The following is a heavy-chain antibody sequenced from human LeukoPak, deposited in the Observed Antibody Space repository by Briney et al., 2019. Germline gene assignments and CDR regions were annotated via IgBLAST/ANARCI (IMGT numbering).Heavy chain of an antibody. CDR3: ARDGGSGWYNY. Sequence: SGTLSLTCAVSGGSISSSNWWSWVRQPPGKGLEWIGEIYHSGSTNYNPSLKSRVTMSIDTSKNQFSLKLSSVTAADTAVYYCARDGGSGWYNYWGQGTLVTVSS. CDR1: GGSISSSNW. CDR2: IYHSGST. D-gene: IGHD6-19*01. J-gene: IGHJ4*02. V-gene: IGHV4-4*02.